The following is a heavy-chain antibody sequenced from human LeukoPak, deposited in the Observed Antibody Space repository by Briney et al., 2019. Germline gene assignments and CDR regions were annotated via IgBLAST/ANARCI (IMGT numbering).Heavy chain of an antibody. D-gene: IGHD6-19*01. Sequence: GASVKVSCKASGYTFTGYYMHWVRQAPGQGLEWMGWINPNSGGTNYAQKFQGRVTMTRDTSISTAYMELSRLRSDGTAVYYCARDLHSGIAVAGEFDYWGQGTLVTVSS. CDR3: ARDLHSGIAVAGEFDY. CDR2: INPNSGGT. J-gene: IGHJ4*02. V-gene: IGHV1-2*02. CDR1: GYTFTGYY.